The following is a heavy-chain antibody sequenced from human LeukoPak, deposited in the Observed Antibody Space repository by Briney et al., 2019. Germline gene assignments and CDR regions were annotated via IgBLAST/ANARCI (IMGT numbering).Heavy chain of an antibody. CDR2: IYYSGST. J-gene: IGHJ3*02. CDR1: GGSISSSSYY. Sequence: SETLSLTCTVSGGSISSSSYYWGWIRQPPGKGLEWIGSIYYSGSTYYNPSLKSRVIISVDTSKNQFSLKLSSVTAADTAVYYCARPFLQQPSGEDDAFDIWGQGTMVTVSS. D-gene: IGHD3-10*01. CDR3: ARPFLQQPSGEDDAFDI. V-gene: IGHV4-39*01.